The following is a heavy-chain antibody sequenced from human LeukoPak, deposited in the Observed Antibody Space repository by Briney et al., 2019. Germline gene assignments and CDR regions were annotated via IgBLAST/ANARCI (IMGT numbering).Heavy chain of an antibody. CDR1: GYTFTNYC. V-gene: IGHV1-18*01. Sequence: ASVNVSCKASGYTFTNYCITWLRRAPGPGLEGVGWISGKNGKTNYAQKYQDRLTMTTETSTNTAYMEKRRLISDDAAVYYCARDFPILYSIYLYGLEVWGQGSAVTVSS. D-gene: IGHD3-10*02. CDR3: ARDFPILYSIYLYGLEV. CDR2: ISGKNGKT. J-gene: IGHJ6*02.